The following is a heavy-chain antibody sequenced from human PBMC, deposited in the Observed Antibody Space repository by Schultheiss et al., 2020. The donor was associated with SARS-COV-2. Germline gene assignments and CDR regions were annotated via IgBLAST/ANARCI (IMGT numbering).Heavy chain of an antibody. V-gene: IGHV3-23*01. CDR3: AKDRVVEMATIYDY. CDR2: ISGSGGST. D-gene: IGHD5-24*01. CDR1: GFTFSSYA. J-gene: IGHJ4*02. Sequence: GGSLRLSCAPSGFTFSSYAMSWVRQAPGKGLEWVSAISGSGGSTYYADSVKGRFTISRDNSKNTLYLQMNSLRAEDTAVYYCAKDRVVEMATIYDYWGQGTLVTVSS.